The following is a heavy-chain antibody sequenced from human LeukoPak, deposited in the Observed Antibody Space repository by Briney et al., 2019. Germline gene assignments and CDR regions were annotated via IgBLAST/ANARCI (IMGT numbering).Heavy chain of an antibody. CDR3: ARDWIQGGSGWYRYYFDY. D-gene: IGHD6-19*01. J-gene: IGHJ4*02. Sequence: SVKVSCKASGGTFSSYAISWVRQAPGQGLEWMGGIIPIFGTANYAQKFQGRVTITADESTSTAYMELSSLRSEDTAVYYCARDWIQGGSGWYRYYFDYWGQGTLVTVSS. CDR2: IIPIFGTA. CDR1: GGTFSSYA. V-gene: IGHV1-69*01.